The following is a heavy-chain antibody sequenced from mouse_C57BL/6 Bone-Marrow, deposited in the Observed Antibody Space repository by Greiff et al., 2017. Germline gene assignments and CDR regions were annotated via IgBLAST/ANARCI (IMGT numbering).Heavy chain of an antibody. CDR2: VDPENGDT. J-gene: IGHJ2*01. CDR1: GFNIKDDY. D-gene: IGHD2-9*01. Sequence: VQLKESGAELVRPGASVKLSCTASGFNIKDDYMHWVKQRPEQGLEWIGWVDPENGDTEYASKFQGKATITADTSSNTAYLQLSSLTSEDTDVYYCTTLPYYGYDDGFDYWGQGTTLTVSS. CDR3: TTLPYYGYDDGFDY. V-gene: IGHV14-4*01.